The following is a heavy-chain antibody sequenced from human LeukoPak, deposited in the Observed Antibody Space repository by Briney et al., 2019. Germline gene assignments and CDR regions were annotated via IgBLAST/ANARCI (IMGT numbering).Heavy chain of an antibody. CDR3: GRGVYSPRDY. D-gene: IGHD5-18*01. J-gene: IGHJ4*02. CDR2: IWSDGSKK. Sequence: GGSLRLSCAASGFTFSNSGMHWVRQAPGKGLEWVALIWSDGSKKYYADSVEGRFTISRDNSKNTLYLQMNSLRAEDTAVYYCGRGVYSPRDYWGQGTLVTVSS. V-gene: IGHV3-33*01. CDR1: GFTFSNSG.